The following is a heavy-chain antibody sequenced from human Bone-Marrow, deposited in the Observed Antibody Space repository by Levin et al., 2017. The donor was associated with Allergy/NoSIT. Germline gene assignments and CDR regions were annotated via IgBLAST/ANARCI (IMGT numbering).Heavy chain of an antibody. CDR2: FDPEDGET. CDR1: GYTLTELS. Sequence: ASVKVSCKVSGYTLTELSMHWVRQAPGKGLEWMGGFDPEDGETIYAQKFQGRVTMTEDTSTDTAYMELSSLRSEDTAVYYCATPLGDIVVVPAAIPPNAFDIWGQGTMVTVSS. CDR3: ATPLGDIVVVPAAIPPNAFDI. V-gene: IGHV1-24*01. J-gene: IGHJ3*02. D-gene: IGHD2-2*02.